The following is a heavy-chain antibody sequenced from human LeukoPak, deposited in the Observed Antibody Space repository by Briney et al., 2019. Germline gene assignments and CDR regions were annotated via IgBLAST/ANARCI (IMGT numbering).Heavy chain of an antibody. Sequence: GGSLRLSCAVSGVTVSSIYTYWVRQAPGKGLEWVSVIYSGGSTNYADFVKGRFTISRDNSKNTLYLQMNSLRAEDTAVYYCARGANPVILWGQGTLVTVSS. CDR2: IYSGGST. CDR1: GVTVSSIY. J-gene: IGHJ4*02. V-gene: IGHV3-53*01. CDR3: ARGANPVIL. D-gene: IGHD3-16*02.